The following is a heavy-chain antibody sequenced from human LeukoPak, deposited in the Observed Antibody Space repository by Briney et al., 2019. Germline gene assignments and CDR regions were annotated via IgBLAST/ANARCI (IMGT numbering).Heavy chain of an antibody. CDR2: ISAYNGNT. V-gene: IGHV1-18*01. D-gene: IGHD6-13*01. CDR3: ARRRGYSSSWYIRAFDI. CDR1: GYTSTSYG. Sequence: ASVKVSCKASGYTSTSYGISWVRQAPGQGLEWMGWISAYNGNTNYAQKLQGRVTMTTDTSTSTAYMELRSLRSDDTAVYYCARRRGYSSSWYIRAFDIWGQGTMVTVSS. J-gene: IGHJ3*02.